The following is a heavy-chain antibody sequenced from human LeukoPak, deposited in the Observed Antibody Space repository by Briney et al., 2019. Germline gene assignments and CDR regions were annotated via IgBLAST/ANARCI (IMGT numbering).Heavy chain of an antibody. J-gene: IGHJ4*02. CDR2: IYPGDSDT. CDR1: GYSFTSYW. Sequence: GESLKISCKGSGYSFTSYWIAWVRQMPGKGLEWMGIIYPGDSDTRYSPSFQGQVTISADKSINTAYLQWSSLKASDTAMYYCARPTDNYAFGYWGQGTLVTVSS. D-gene: IGHD5-18*01. V-gene: IGHV5-51*01. CDR3: ARPTDNYAFGY.